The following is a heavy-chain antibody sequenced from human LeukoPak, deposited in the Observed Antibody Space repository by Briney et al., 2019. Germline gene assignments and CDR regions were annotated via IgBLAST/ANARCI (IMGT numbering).Heavy chain of an antibody. V-gene: IGHV4-59*01. CDR3: ASLKDSSSWLGLYYFDY. Sequence: PSETLSLTCTVSGGSISSYYWSWIRQPPGKGLEWIGYIYYSGSTNYNPSLKRRVTISVDTSKNQFSLKLSSVTAADTAVYYCASLKDSSSWLGLYYFDYWGQGTLVTVSS. CDR2: IYYSGST. CDR1: GGSISSYY. J-gene: IGHJ4*02. D-gene: IGHD6-13*01.